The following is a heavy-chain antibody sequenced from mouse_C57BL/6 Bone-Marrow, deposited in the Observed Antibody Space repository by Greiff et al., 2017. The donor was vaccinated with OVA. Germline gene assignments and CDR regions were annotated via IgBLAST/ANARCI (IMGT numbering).Heavy chain of an antibody. CDR2: IDPENGDT. CDR3: TPPWFAY. J-gene: IGHJ3*01. V-gene: IGHV14-4*01. Sequence: VQLQQSGAELVRPGASVKLSCTASGFNIKDDYMHWVKQRPEQGLEWIGWIDPENGDTEYASKFQGKATITADTSSNTAYLHLSSLTSEDTAVYYCTPPWFAYWGQGTLVTVSA. CDR1: GFNIKDDY.